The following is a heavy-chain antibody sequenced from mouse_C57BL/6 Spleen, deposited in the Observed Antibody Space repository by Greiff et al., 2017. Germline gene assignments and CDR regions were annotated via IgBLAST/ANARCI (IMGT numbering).Heavy chain of an antibody. Sequence: VQLQQPGAELVKPGASVKLSCKASGYTFTSYSMPWVKQRPGRGLEWIGRIDPSSGCTKYTEKFKSKATLSVDKPSSTAYMHLSSLTSEDSADYYGASKGTAEDTSYAMDYWGQGTSVTVSS. V-gene: IGHV1-72*01. CDR2: IDPSSGCT. J-gene: IGHJ4*01. D-gene: IGHD3-2*02. CDR3: ASKGTAEDTSYAMDY. CDR1: GYTFTSYS.